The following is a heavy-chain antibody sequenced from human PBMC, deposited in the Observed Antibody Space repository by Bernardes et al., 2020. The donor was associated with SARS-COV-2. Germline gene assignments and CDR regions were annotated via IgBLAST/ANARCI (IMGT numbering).Heavy chain of an antibody. CDR2: IYSGGST. CDR3: ARGGLSSSWYFDY. V-gene: IGHV3-53*01. D-gene: IGHD6-13*01. CDR1: GFTVSSNY. Sequence: GGSLRLSCAASGFTVSSNYMSWVRQAPGKGLEWVSVIYSGGSTYYADSVKGRFTISRDNSKNTLDLQMNSLRAEDTAVYYCARGGLSSSWYFDYWGQGTLVTVSS. J-gene: IGHJ4*02.